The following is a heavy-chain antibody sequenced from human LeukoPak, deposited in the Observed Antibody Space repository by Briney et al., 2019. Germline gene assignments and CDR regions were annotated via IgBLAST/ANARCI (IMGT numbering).Heavy chain of an antibody. J-gene: IGHJ4*02. CDR1: GGTFSSYA. Sequence: ASVKVSCKASGGTFSSYAISWVRQAPGQGLEWMGRIIPTLGIANYAQKFQGRVTITADKSTSTAYMELSSLRSEDTAVYYCAITTDYGDYVGYWGQGTLVTVSS. CDR2: IIPTLGIA. V-gene: IGHV1-69*04. CDR3: AITTDYGDYVGY. D-gene: IGHD4-17*01.